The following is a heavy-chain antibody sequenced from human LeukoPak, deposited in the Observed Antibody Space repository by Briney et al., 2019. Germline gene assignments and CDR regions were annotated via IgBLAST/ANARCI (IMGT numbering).Heavy chain of an antibody. Sequence: SETLSLTCTVSGGSISSGSYYWSWIRQPAGKGLEWIGYIYYSGSTYYNPSLKSRVTISVDTSKNQFSLKLSSVTAADTAVYYCARAYVWGSYRLFDYWGQGTLVTVSS. CDR2: IYYSGST. CDR3: ARAYVWGSYRLFDY. CDR1: GGSISSGSYY. J-gene: IGHJ4*02. D-gene: IGHD3-16*02. V-gene: IGHV4-30-4*08.